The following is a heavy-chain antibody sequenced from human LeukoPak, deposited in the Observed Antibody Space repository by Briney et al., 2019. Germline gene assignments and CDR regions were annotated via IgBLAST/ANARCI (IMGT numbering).Heavy chain of an antibody. CDR2: ISAYNGNT. CDR3: ARERGYGDYGY. V-gene: IGHV1-18*01. D-gene: IGHD4-17*01. Sequence: ASVKVSCKASAYTFTSYGISWVRQSPGQGLEWMGWISAYNGNTNYAQKLQGIVTMTTDTSTSTAYMELRSLRSDDTAVYYCARERGYGDYGYWGQGTLVTVSS. CDR1: AYTFTSYG. J-gene: IGHJ4*02.